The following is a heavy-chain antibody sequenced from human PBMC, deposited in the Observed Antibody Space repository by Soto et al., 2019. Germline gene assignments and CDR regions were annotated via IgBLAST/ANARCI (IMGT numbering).Heavy chain of an antibody. CDR3: ARAGGVRPHWFDP. J-gene: IGHJ5*02. CDR2: IYYSGST. Sequence: QVQLQESGPGLVKPSQTLSLTCTVSGGSISSGDFCWSWIRQPPGKGLEWIGYIYYSGSTYYNPPRPSRVTISGDTSKHQFSLKLRSVSAADTAGYYCARAGGVRPHWFDPWGQGPLVTVSS. V-gene: IGHV4-30-4*01. D-gene: IGHD3-10*01. CDR1: GGSISSGDFC.